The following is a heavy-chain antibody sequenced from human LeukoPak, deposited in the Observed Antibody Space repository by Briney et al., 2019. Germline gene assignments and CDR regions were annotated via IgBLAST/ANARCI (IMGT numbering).Heavy chain of an antibody. CDR1: GYSISSGYY. D-gene: IGHD3-22*01. CDR3: ASLSGYQLGTFDY. V-gene: IGHV4-38-2*02. J-gene: IGHJ4*02. CDR2: IYHSGST. Sequence: SETLSLTCTVSGYSISSGYYWGWIRQPPGKGLEWIGSIYHSGSTYYNPSLKSRVTISVDTSKDQFSLKLSSVTAADTAVYYCASLSGYQLGTFDYWGQGTLVTVSS.